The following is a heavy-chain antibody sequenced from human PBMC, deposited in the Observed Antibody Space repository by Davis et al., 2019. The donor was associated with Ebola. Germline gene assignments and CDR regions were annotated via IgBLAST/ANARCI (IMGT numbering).Heavy chain of an antibody. J-gene: IGHJ6*03. Sequence: PSETLSLTCTVSGGSISSYYWSWIRQPPGKGLEWIGYIYYSGSTNYNPAIKSRVTISVDTSKNQFSLRLSSVTAADTAVYYCARVEKATIRVYYYYYYMDVWGKGTTVTVSS. CDR1: GGSISSYY. CDR3: ARVEKATIRVYYYYYYMDV. D-gene: IGHD5-24*01. V-gene: IGHV4-59*01. CDR2: IYYSGST.